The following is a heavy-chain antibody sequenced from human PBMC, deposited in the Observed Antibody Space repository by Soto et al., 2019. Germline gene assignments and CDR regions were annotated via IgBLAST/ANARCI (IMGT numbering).Heavy chain of an antibody. J-gene: IGHJ4*02. CDR3: ARHGDYIWGSYRYTFDY. CDR1: GDSMNSYY. CDR2: IYYNGNT. Sequence: SETLSLTCTVSGDSMNSYYWSWLRQPPGKGLEWIGYIYYNGNTNYNPSLKSRVTISVDTSKNQFSLKLSSVTAADTAVYYCARHGDYIWGSYRYTFDYWGQGTLVTVSS. V-gene: IGHV4-59*01. D-gene: IGHD3-16*02.